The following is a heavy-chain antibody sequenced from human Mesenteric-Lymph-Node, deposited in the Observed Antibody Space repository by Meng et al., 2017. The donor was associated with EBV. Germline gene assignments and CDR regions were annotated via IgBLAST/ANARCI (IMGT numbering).Heavy chain of an antibody. J-gene: IGHJ4*02. Sequence: EVQLGXXXXXXVKXGXXXRLSCAASGFTFSSYNMNWVRQAPGKGLEWVSSISSSSSYIYYADSVKGRFTISRDNAKNSLYLQMNSLRAEDTAVYYCARVISADGRLDYWGQGTLVTVFS. D-gene: IGHD3-10*01. V-gene: IGHV3-21*01. CDR2: ISSSSSYI. CDR3: ARVISADGRLDY. CDR1: GFTFSSYN.